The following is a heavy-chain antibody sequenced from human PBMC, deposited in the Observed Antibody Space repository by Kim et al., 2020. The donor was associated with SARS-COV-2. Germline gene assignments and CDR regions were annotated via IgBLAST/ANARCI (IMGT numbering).Heavy chain of an antibody. Sequence: DYAAPVKGRFAISRDDAKNTLYLKMRSLQTEDTAVYYCNTLPVRGLSAFDMWGQGTMVSVSS. J-gene: IGHJ3*02. V-gene: IGHV3-15*01. CDR3: NTLPVRGLSAFDM.